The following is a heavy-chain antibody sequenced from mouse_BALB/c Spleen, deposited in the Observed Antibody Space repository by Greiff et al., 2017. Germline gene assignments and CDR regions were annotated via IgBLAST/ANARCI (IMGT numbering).Heavy chain of an antibody. D-gene: IGHD1-2*01. CDR3: ARHGVLRLRDYAMDY. J-gene: IGHJ4*01. CDR2: ISNGGGST. CDR1: GFTFSSYT. Sequence: EVKLEESGGGLVQPGGSLKLSCAASGFTFSSYTMSWVRQTPEKRLEWVAYISNGGGSTYYPDTVKGRFTISRDNAKNTLYLQTSSLKSEDTAMYYCARHGVLRLRDYAMDYWGQGTSVTVSP. V-gene: IGHV5-12-2*01.